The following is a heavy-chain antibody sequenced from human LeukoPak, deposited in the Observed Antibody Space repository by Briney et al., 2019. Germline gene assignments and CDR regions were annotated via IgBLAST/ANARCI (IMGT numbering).Heavy chain of an antibody. V-gene: IGHV3-20*01. CDR3: ARGNYYXXSXXXAFDI. CDR2: INWNGGST. D-gene: IGHD3-22*01. J-gene: IGHJ3*02. Sequence: GGSLRLSCAASGFTFDDYGMSWVRQAPGKGLEWVSGINWNGGSTGYADSVKGRFTISRDNAKNSLYLQMNSLRAEDTALYHCARGNYYXXSXXXAFDIWGXGTMVTV. CDR1: GFTFDDYG.